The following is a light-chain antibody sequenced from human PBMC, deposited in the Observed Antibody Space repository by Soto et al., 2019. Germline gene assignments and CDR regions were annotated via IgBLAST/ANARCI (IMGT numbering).Light chain of an antibody. CDR2: EVS. V-gene: IGLV2-14*01. Sequence: QSVLTQPASVSGSLGQSITISCTGTSSDVGGYNYVSWYQHHPGKAPKLMIYEVSNRPSGVSNRFSGSKSGNTASLTISGLQAEDEADYYCSSYTSSSTRDFGSGTKLTVL. CDR1: SSDVGGYNY. J-gene: IGLJ1*01. CDR3: SSYTSSSTRD.